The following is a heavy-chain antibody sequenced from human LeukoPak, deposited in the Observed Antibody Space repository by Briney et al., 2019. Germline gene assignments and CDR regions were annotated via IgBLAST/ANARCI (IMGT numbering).Heavy chain of an antibody. CDR1: GFTFSSYA. J-gene: IGHJ4*02. CDR3: ARESGYYGSGSYFDY. D-gene: IGHD3-10*01. CDR2: FSVSDKTT. Sequence: PGGSLRLSCAASGFTFSSYAMSWVRQAPGKGLEWVSGFSVSDKTTYYADSVKGRFTISRDNAKNSPYLQMNSLRAEDTAVYYCARESGYYGSGSYFDYWGQGTLVTVSS. V-gene: IGHV3-23*01.